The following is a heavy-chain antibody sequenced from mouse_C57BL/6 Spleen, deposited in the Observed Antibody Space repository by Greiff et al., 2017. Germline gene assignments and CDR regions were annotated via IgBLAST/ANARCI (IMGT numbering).Heavy chain of an antibody. D-gene: IGHD2-2*01. V-gene: IGHV1-61*01. J-gene: IGHJ1*03. CDR2: IYPSDSET. Sequence: QVQLQQPGAELVRPGSSVKLSCKASGYTFTSYWMDWVKQRPGQGLEWIGNIYPSDSETHYNQKFKDKATLTVDKSSSTAYMQLSSLTSEDSAVYYCARGWLRRDWYFDVWGTGTTVTVSS. CDR1: GYTFTSYW. CDR3: ARGWLRRDWYFDV.